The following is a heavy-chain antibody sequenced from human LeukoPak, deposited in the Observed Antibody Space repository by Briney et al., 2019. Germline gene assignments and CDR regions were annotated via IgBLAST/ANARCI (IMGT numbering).Heavy chain of an antibody. CDR3: AKAGSIRFDY. CDR2: LSGSGNDT. Sequence: GGSLRLSCAASGFTFTNYAMSWVRQAPGKGLEWVSGLSGSGNDTYYADSVKGRFTISRDNSKNTLWLQMRTLGAKDTAVYYCAKAGSIRFDYWGQGTLVTVSS. D-gene: IGHD1-26*01. CDR1: GFTFTNYA. J-gene: IGHJ4*02. V-gene: IGHV3-23*01.